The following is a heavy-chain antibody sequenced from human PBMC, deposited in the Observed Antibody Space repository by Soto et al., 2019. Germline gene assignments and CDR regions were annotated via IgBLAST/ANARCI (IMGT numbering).Heavy chain of an antibody. V-gene: IGHV4-59*08. Sequence: SETLSLTCTVSGGSISSYYWSWIRQPPGKGLEWIGYIYYSGSTNYNPSLKSRVTISVDTSKNQFSLKLSSVTAADTAVYYCARGDYDSSGYYGVEYYFDYWGQGTLVTVSS. D-gene: IGHD3-22*01. CDR3: ARGDYDSSGYYGVEYYFDY. J-gene: IGHJ4*02. CDR1: GGSISSYY. CDR2: IYYSGST.